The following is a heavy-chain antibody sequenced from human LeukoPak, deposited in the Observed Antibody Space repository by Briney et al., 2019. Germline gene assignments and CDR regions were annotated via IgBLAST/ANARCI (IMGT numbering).Heavy chain of an antibody. D-gene: IGHD6-19*01. CDR2: ISAYNGNT. CDR1: GYTFTSYG. Sequence: GASVKVSCKASGYTFTSYGISWVRQAPGQGLEWMGWISAYNGNTNYAQKLQGRVTMTTDTSTSTAYTDLRSLRSDDTAVYYCARDPTIAVAGPGYWGQGTLVTVSS. V-gene: IGHV1-18*01. CDR3: ARDPTIAVAGPGY. J-gene: IGHJ4*02.